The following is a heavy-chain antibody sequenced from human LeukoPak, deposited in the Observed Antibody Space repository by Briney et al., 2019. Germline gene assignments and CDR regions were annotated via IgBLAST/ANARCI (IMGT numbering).Heavy chain of an antibody. Sequence: SVKVSCKASGGTFSSYAISWVRQAPGQGLEWMERIIPIFGTANYAQKFQGRVTITTDESTSTAYMELSSLRSEDTAVYYCARPSRGWYDFAYGGQEPWVTVPS. CDR1: GGTFSSYA. J-gene: IGHJ4*02. D-gene: IGHD6-19*01. V-gene: IGHV1-69*05. CDR2: IIPIFGTA. CDR3: ARPSRGWYDFAY.